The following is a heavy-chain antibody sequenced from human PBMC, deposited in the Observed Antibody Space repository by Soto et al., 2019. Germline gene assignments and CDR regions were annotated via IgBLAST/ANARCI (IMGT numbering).Heavy chain of an antibody. CDR1: GFTFSSYA. CDR3: ARGLIDGDSRGMMDV. CDR2: ISGSGGST. Sequence: GGSLRLSCAASGFTFSSYAMSWVRQAPGKGLEWVSAISGSGGSTYYADSVKGRFTISRDNSKNTLYLQMNSLGAEDTAIYYCARGLIDGDSRGMMDVWGQGTTVTVSS. J-gene: IGHJ6*02. D-gene: IGHD4-17*01. V-gene: IGHV3-23*01.